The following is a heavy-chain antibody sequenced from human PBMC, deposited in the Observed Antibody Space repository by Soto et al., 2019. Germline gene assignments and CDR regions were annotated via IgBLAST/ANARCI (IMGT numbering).Heavy chain of an antibody. Sequence: QLQLHESGPGLVKPSETLSLTCTVSGGSISGSGYYWGWIRQPPGKGLEWIGSIYYSGSTYSNSSLKSRVTISADTSKNQFSLKLSSVTAADTAIYYCARHYGAFDPWGQGTLVTVSS. J-gene: IGHJ5*02. V-gene: IGHV4-39*01. CDR2: IYYSGST. D-gene: IGHD4-17*01. CDR3: ARHYGAFDP. CDR1: GGSISGSGYY.